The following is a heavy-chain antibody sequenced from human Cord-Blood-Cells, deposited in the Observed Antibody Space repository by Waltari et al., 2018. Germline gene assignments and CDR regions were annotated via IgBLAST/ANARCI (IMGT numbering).Heavy chain of an antibody. V-gene: IGHV5-51*01. CDR3: ARHDGSSSPPDSFDI. D-gene: IGHD6-6*01. Sequence: EVQLVQSGAEVKKPGESLKISCKGSGYSFTSYWIGWVRQMPGKGLEWMGIIYPGDSDTRYSPSFQGQVTISADKTISTAYLQWSSLKASDTSMYYCARHDGSSSPPDSFDIWGQGTMVTVSS. CDR1: GYSFTSYW. J-gene: IGHJ3*02. CDR2: IYPGDSDT.